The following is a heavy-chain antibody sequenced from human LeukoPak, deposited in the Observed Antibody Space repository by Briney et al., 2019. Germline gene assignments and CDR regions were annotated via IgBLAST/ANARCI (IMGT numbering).Heavy chain of an antibody. CDR1: GGSISSSSYY. J-gene: IGHJ4*02. CDR3: ARDSSGWYSEGSTYFDY. D-gene: IGHD6-19*01. V-gene: IGHV4-39*07. Sequence: SETLSLTCTVSGGSISSSSYYWGWIRQPPGKGLEWIGSIYHSGSTYYNPSLKSRVTISVDTSKNQFSLKLSSVTAADTAVYYCARDSSGWYSEGSTYFDYWGQGTLVTVSS. CDR2: IYHSGST.